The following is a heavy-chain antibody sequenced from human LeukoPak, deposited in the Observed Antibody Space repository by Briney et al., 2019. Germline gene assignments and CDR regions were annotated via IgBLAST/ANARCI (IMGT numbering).Heavy chain of an antibody. CDR1: GGSINSYY. D-gene: IGHD6-13*01. V-gene: IGHV4-59*01. CDR3: ARGGSSSWRIGYYFDY. CDR2: IYSSGST. J-gene: IGHJ4*02. Sequence: SEPLSLTCTVSGGSINSYYWNRIRQPPGQGLEWIGFIYSSGSTNYNPSLKSRVAISVDTSKNHFSLKLSSVTAADTAVYYCARGGSSSWRIGYYFDYWGQGTLVTVSS.